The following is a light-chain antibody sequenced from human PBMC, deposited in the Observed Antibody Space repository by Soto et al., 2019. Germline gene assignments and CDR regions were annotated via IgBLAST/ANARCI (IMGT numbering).Light chain of an antibody. CDR1: QSISSW. CDR3: QQYNSYSVT. V-gene: IGKV1-5*03. CDR2: KAS. J-gene: IGKJ1*01. Sequence: DIQMTQSPSTLSASVGDRVTITCRASQSISSWLAWYQQKPGKAPKLLIYKASSLDSGVPSRFSGSGSGTESTLTISSLQPDDVATYYCQQYNSYSVTFGPGTKVDIK.